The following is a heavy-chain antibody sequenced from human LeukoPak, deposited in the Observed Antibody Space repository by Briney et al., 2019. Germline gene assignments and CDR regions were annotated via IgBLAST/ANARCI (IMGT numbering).Heavy chain of an antibody. D-gene: IGHD5-12*01. CDR3: AGVGESSGYDYFDY. J-gene: IGHJ4*02. CDR2: INHSGST. Sequence: SETLSLTCAVYGGSFSGYYWSWIRQPPGKGLEWIGEINHSGSTNYNPSLKSRVTISVDTFKNQFSLKLSSVTAADTAVYYCAGVGESSGYDYFDYWGQGTLVTVSS. V-gene: IGHV4-34*01. CDR1: GGSFSGYY.